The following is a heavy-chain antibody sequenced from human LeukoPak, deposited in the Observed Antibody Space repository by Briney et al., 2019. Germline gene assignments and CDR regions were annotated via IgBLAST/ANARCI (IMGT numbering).Heavy chain of an antibody. J-gene: IGHJ6*02. CDR3: ARLKYYDFWSGAPWAYYGMDV. V-gene: IGHV3-48*02. D-gene: IGHD3-3*01. CDR1: GFTFSSYS. Sequence: PGGSLRLSGAASGFTFSSYSMNWVRQAPGKGLGWVSNISSSSSTIYYADSVKGRFTISRDNAKNSPYLQMNSLRDEDTAVYYCARLKYYDFWSGAPWAYYGMDVWGQGTTVTVSS. CDR2: ISSSSSTI.